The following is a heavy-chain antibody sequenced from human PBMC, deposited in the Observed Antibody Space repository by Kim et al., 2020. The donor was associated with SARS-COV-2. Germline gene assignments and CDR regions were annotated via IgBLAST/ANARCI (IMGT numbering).Heavy chain of an antibody. Sequence: GGSLRLSCTASGFTFSNSGMAWVRQAPGKGKEWVSAIGVSGCTFYPDSVKGRFIISSDNSENTLYLQMNNLMAEDTAIYYCAEERVGSSCGSYHKYCGQG. CDR2: IGVSGCT. D-gene: IGHD6-13*01. CDR3: AEERVGSSCGSYHKY. CDR1: GFTFSNSG. V-gene: IGHV3-23*01. J-gene: IGHJ4*02.